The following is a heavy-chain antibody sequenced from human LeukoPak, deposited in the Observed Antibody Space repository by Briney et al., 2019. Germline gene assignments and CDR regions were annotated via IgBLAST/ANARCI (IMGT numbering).Heavy chain of an antibody. CDR3: ARGIAAAPDY. CDR2: INHSGST. V-gene: IGHV4-34*01. Sequence: SETLSLTCAVYGGSFSGYYWSWIRQPPGKGLEWIGEINHSGSTNYNPSLKSRVTISVDTSKNQFSLKLSSVTAADTAVYYCARGIAAAPDYWGQGTLVTVSS. J-gene: IGHJ4*02. D-gene: IGHD6-13*01. CDR1: GGSFSGYY.